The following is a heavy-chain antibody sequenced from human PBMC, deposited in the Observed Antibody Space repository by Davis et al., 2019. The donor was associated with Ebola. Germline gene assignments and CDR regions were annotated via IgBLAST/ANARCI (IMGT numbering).Heavy chain of an antibody. Sequence: GESLKISCAASGFTFSSYAMHRVRQAPGKGLEWVAFIRYDGSNKYYADSVTGRFTISRDNSKNTLYLQMSSLRAEDTAVYYCARDLPGGDWYFDLWGRGTLVTVSS. V-gene: IGHV3-30*02. CDR1: GFTFSSYA. CDR2: IRYDGSNK. D-gene: IGHD1-14*01. CDR3: ARDLPGGDWYFDL. J-gene: IGHJ2*01.